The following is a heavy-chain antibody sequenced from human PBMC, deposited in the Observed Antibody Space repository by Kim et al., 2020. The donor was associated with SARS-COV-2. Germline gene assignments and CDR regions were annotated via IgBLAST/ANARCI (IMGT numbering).Heavy chain of an antibody. V-gene: IGHV1-69*04. CDR3: ARSLVATPDYYYGMDV. J-gene: IGHJ6*02. CDR1: GGTFSSYA. D-gene: IGHD5-12*01. Sequence: SVKVSCKASGGTFSSYAISWVRQAPGQGLEWMGRIIPILGIANYAQKFQGRVTITADKSTSTAYMELSSLRSEDTAVYYCARSLVATPDYYYGMDVWGQGTTVTVSS. CDR2: IIPILGIA.